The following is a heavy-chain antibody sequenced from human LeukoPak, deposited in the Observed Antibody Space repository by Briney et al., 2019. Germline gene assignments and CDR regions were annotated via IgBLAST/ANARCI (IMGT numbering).Heavy chain of an antibody. J-gene: IGHJ5*02. CDR1: GGSISSSSYY. Sequence: SETLSLICTVSGGSISSSSYYWGWIRQPPGKGLEWIGSIHYRGSTYYTSSLKSRVIISVDASKNQFSLKLTSATAADTAVYYCATDFDNTGLQGFDPWGQGTLVTVSS. V-gene: IGHV4-39*02. D-gene: IGHD2-8*02. CDR2: IHYRGST. CDR3: ATDFDNTGLQGFDP.